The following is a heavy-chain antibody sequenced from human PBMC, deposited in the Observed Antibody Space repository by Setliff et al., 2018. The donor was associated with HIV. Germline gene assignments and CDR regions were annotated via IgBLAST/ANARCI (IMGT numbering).Heavy chain of an antibody. V-gene: IGHV1-18*01. CDR2: ISAYNGYT. CDR3: ARDGWRHVLHGNYYYYFMHV. D-gene: IGHD2-8*01. Sequence: GASVKVSCKASDYTFTNYGISWVRQAPGQGLEWMGWISAYNGYTNYAQKRQGRVTMTTDTSTSTAYMELRSLRSDDTAVYYCARDGWRHVLHGNYYYYFMHVWGKGTTVTVSS. CDR1: DYTFTNYG. J-gene: IGHJ6*03.